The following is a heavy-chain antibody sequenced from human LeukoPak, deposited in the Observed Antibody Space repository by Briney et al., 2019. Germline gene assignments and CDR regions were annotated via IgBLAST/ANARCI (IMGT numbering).Heavy chain of an antibody. J-gene: IGHJ4*02. Sequence: SETLSLTCTVSGGSISSYYWSWVRQPPGKGLEWIGFVYYTGSTNYSPSLKSRVTISVDTSKNQFSLKLRSVTAADTATYYCGRDPGGSHVYWGQGALVTVSS. CDR1: GGSISSYY. D-gene: IGHD1-26*01. CDR3: GRDPGGSHVY. CDR2: VYYTGST. V-gene: IGHV4-59*12.